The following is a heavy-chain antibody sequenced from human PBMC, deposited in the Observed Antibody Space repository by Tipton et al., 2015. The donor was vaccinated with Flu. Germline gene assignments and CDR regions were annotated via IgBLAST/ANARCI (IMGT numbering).Heavy chain of an antibody. CDR2: INWSSDNI. CDR1: GFTFHDYV. V-gene: IGHV3-9*01. Sequence: RSLRLSCAASGFTFHDYVMHWVRQAPGMGLEWVSGINWSSDNIAYADSVKGRFTISRDNAKNSLYLQMNSLRPDDSALYYCAKVRLGGSYWDDSFDMWGQGTMVTVSS. CDR3: AKVRLGGSYWDDSFDM. J-gene: IGHJ3*02. D-gene: IGHD1-26*01.